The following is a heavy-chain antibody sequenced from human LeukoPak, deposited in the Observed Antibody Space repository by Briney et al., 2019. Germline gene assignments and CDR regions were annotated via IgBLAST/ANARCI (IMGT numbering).Heavy chain of an antibody. Sequence: GASVKVSCKASGGTFSSYAVSWVRQAPGQGLEWLGGIIPMFATPNYAQKFQGRVTITTDESTSIAYMELSSLRSEDTAVYYCTREGAGWDYWGQGTLVTVSS. D-gene: IGHD2-15*01. CDR3: TREGAGWDY. J-gene: IGHJ4*02. CDR2: IIPMFATP. V-gene: IGHV1-69*05. CDR1: GGTFSSYA.